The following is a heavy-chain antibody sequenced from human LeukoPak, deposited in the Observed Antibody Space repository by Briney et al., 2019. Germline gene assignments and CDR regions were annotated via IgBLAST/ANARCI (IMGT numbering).Heavy chain of an antibody. D-gene: IGHD1-14*01. V-gene: IGHV1-2*02. CDR1: AYTFTGYY. CDR2: LDPNNGDT. J-gene: IGHJ3*02. CDR3: ARRSRNGLDAFDI. Sequence: ASVKVSCKASAYTFTGYYLHWVRQAPGQGFQWMGWLDPNNGDTEYAQKFQGRVTMTRDRYISTAYMDLGRLTSDDTAVYYCARRSRNGLDAFDIWGQGTMVTVSS.